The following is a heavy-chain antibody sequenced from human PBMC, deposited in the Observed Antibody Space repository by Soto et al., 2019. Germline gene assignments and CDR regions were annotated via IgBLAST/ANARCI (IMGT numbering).Heavy chain of an antibody. CDR3: ARAADSSGYYEGPDAFDI. Sequence: QVQLQESGPGLVKPSQTLSLTCTVSGGSISSGGYYWSWIRQHPGKGREWIGYIYYSGSTYYNPSLKSRVTISVDTSKNQFSLKLSSVTAADTAVYYCARAADSSGYYEGPDAFDIWGQGTMVTVSS. CDR1: GGSISSGGYY. J-gene: IGHJ3*02. V-gene: IGHV4-31*03. CDR2: IYYSGST. D-gene: IGHD3-22*01.